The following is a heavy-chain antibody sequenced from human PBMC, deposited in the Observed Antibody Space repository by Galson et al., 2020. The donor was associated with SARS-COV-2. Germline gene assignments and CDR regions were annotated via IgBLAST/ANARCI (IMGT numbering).Heavy chain of an antibody. V-gene: IGHV3-21*01. CDR3: ARDEGIRGYYYTRLYCGMDY. CDR1: GFPFRTYS. CDR2: IRTSSSET. Sequence: NSEGSLRLSCVASGFPFRTYSMNWVRLAPGKGLEWVASIRTSSSETYYVDSVKGRFSISRDNPRNSLYLQMNSLRAEDTAVYYCARDEGIRGYYYTRLYCGMDYWGQGTTVTVSS. D-gene: IGHD5-18*01. J-gene: IGHJ6*02.